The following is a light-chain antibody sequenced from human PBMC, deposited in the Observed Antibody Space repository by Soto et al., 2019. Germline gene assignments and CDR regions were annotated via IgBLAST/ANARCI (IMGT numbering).Light chain of an antibody. J-gene: IGKJ4*01. V-gene: IGKV3-11*01. CDR1: QGVGRF. CDR3: QQLGGLPLP. Sequence: EIVLTQSPATLSLSPGERAALSCRASQGVGRFLAWYQQKPGQAPRLLIYDASNRATGIPARFSGSGSETNLTLAIDNLGPDVIAVYYCQQLGGLPLPFGGGTKVDIK. CDR2: DAS.